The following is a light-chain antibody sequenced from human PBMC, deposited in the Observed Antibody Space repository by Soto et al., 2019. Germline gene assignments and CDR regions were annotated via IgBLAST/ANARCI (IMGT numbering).Light chain of an antibody. J-gene: IGLJ1*01. Sequence: QSVLPQPASVSGSPGQSITISCTGTSRDIGTSNLVSWYQQYPGKAPKLMIYEVTKRPSGISSRFSGSKSGNTASLTISGLQPEDEADYYCFSYTGFSTSFFVLGPGTKVTVL. V-gene: IGLV2-23*02. CDR2: EVT. CDR1: SRDIGTSNL. CDR3: FSYTGFSTSFFV.